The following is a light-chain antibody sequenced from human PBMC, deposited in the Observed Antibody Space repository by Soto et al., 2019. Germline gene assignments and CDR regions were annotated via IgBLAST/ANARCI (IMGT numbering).Light chain of an antibody. J-gene: IGKJ2*02. CDR3: QQYDSYCT. Sequence: DIQMTQSPSTLSASVGDRVTISCRASQSISTWLAWYQQKPGQAPKLLIYDASILQTWVPSRFGGSGSGTDFTLTSSSLQAEDFATYSCQQYDSYCTFGQGTKLDSK. V-gene: IGKV1-5*01. CDR2: DAS. CDR1: QSISTW.